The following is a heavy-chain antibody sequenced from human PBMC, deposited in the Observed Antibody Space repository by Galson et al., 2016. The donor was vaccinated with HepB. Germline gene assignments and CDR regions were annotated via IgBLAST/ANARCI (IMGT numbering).Heavy chain of an antibody. D-gene: IGHD5-18*01. V-gene: IGHV4-39*07. CDR1: GGSINRSSYY. Sequence: LSLTCTVSGGSINRSSYYWGWIRQPPGKGLEWIGNIFYGGTAYYNPSLKSRVTISVDTSKNQFSLRLTSVTAADTAVYYCTTTPPGYGGFSSWGQGTLVTVSS. CDR2: IFYGGTA. J-gene: IGHJ5*02. CDR3: TTTPPGYGGFSS.